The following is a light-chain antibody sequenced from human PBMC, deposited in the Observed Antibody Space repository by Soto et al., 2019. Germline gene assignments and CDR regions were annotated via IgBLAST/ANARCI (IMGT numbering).Light chain of an antibody. CDR2: GAS. V-gene: IGKV3-20*01. CDR3: LQYDNSGALPF. Sequence: EIVLTQSPGTLSLSPGERATRSCRASQSVSSTNYLAWYQQKPGQAPRLLIYGASNRATGIPDRVSGSGSWTDVTLTISRVESEDLAVDYCLQYDNSGALPFVGG. CDR1: QSVSSTNY. J-gene: IGKJ4*01.